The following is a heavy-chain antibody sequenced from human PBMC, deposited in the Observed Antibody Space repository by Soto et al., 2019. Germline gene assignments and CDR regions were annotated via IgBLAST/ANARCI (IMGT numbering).Heavy chain of an antibody. CDR3: ATRVLEYYDILTGYSNGDAFDI. CDR1: GFTFSSYA. CDR2: ISGSGGST. Sequence: EVQLLESGGGLVQPGGSLRLSCAASGFTFSSYAMSWVRQAPGKGLEWVSAISGSGGSTYYADSVKGRFTISRDNSKNTLYLQMNSLRAEDTAVYYCATRVLEYYDILTGYSNGDAFDIWGQGTMVTGSS. D-gene: IGHD3-9*01. V-gene: IGHV3-23*01. J-gene: IGHJ3*02.